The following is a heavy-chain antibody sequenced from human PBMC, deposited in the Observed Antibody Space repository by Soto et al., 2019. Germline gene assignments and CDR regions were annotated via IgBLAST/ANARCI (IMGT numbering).Heavy chain of an antibody. Sequence: GGSLRLSCSASGFTFSLYSMIWVRQAPGKGLEWVASITSSSSYIYYEDSLKGRFTISRDNAKNSLFLQLDSLRAEDTAVYFCVRARSTDSRPDYWGQGTLVTVSS. CDR1: GFTFSLYS. V-gene: IGHV3-21*01. D-gene: IGHD3-22*01. CDR2: ITSSSSYI. J-gene: IGHJ4*02. CDR3: VRARSTDSRPDY.